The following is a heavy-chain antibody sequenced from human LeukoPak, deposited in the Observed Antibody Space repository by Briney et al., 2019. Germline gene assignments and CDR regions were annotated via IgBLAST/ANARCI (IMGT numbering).Heavy chain of an antibody. D-gene: IGHD3-3*01. J-gene: IGHJ3*02. CDR3: ARSAGLADGFDM. Sequence: PGGSLRLSCAASAFTFSTYNMNWVRQAAGRGLEWVSSISSSSTYMYYADSMKGRFTIYRDNAKHSLYPQMNSLRAEDTAVYYCARSAGLADGFDMWGQGTMGTVSS. CDR2: ISSSSTYM. V-gene: IGHV3-21*01. CDR1: AFTFSTYN.